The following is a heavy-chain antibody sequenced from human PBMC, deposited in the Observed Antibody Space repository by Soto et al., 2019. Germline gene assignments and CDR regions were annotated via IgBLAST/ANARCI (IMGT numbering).Heavy chain of an antibody. Sequence: ASVKVSCKVSGYTLTELSMHWVRQAPGKGLEWMGGFDPEDGETIYAQKFQGRVTMTEDTSTDTAYMELSSLRSEDTAVYYCATHPAVTTGGGLLAGHAAFDLWGEGTKVT. J-gene: IGHJ3*01. CDR2: FDPEDGET. CDR1: GYTLTELS. V-gene: IGHV1-24*01. CDR3: ATHPAVTTGGGLLAGHAAFDL. D-gene: IGHD2-15*01.